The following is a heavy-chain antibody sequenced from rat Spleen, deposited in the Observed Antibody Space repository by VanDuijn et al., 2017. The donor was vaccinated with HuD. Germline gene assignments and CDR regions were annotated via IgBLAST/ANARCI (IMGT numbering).Heavy chain of an antibody. J-gene: IGHJ2*01. CDR3: ARGDYGGYN. V-gene: IGHV5-25*01. Sequence: EVQLVESGGGLVQPGRSLKLSCAASGFTFSDYYMDWVRQAPTKGLEWVASISPSGGTTYYRDSVKGRFTVSRDNAKTTLYLQMDSLRSEDTATYYCARGDYGGYNWGQGVMVTVSS. CDR1: GFTFSDYY. CDR2: ISPSGGTT. D-gene: IGHD1-11*01.